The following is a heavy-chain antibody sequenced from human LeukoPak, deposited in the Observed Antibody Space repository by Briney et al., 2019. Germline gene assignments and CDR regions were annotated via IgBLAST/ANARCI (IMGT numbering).Heavy chain of an antibody. CDR1: GGSISSSNW. J-gene: IGHJ3*02. Sequence: SETLSLTCAVPGGSISSSNWWSWVRQPPGKGLEWIGEIYHSGSTNYNPSLKSRVTISVDKSKNQFSLKLSSVTAADTAVYYCARDFRVGARRAFDIWGQGTMVTVSS. V-gene: IGHV4-4*02. D-gene: IGHD1-26*01. CDR3: ARDFRVGARRAFDI. CDR2: IYHSGST.